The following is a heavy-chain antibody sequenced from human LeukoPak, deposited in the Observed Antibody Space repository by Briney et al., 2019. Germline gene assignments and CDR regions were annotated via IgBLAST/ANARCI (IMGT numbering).Heavy chain of an antibody. J-gene: IGHJ6*02. V-gene: IGHV3-7*01. CDR2: VKQDGSEK. CDR1: GFTFSSYW. CDR3: ARDLAAAGYYYYGMDV. D-gene: IGHD6-13*01. Sequence: GGSLRLSCAASGFTFSSYWMSWVRQAPGKGLEWVANVKQDGSEKYYVDSVKGRFTISRDNAKNSLYLQMNSLRAEDTAVYYCARDLAAAGYYYYGMDVWGQGTTVTVSS.